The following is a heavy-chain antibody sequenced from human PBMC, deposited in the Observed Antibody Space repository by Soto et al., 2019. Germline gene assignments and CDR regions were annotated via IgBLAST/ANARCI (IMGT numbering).Heavy chain of an antibody. V-gene: IGHV3-11*01. CDR3: ASKGITGTSAPFDP. Sequence: AGGSLRLSCAASGFTFSDYYMSWIRQAPGKGLEWVSYISSSGSTIYYADSVKGRFTISRDNAKNSLYLQMNSLRAEDTAVYYCASKGITGTSAPFDPWGQGTLVTVSS. D-gene: IGHD1-7*01. CDR2: ISSSGSTI. CDR1: GFTFSDYY. J-gene: IGHJ5*02.